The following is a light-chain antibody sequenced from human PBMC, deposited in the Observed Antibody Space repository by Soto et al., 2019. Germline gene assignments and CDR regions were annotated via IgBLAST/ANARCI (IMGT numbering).Light chain of an antibody. V-gene: IGKV3-20*01. J-gene: IGKJ2*01. CDR1: QRVSRSD. CDR2: SAS. CDR3: QQYDT. Sequence: IVLTQSPGTLSLSPGERATLYCRASQRVSRSDLAWYQQKPGQAPRLLIYSASSRATGIPDRFSGSGSGTDFTLTISRLEPEDFAVYYCQQYDTFGQGTKLEIK.